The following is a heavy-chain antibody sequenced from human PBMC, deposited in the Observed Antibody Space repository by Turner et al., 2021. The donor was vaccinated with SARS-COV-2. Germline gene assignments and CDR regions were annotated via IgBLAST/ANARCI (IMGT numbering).Heavy chain of an antibody. J-gene: IGHJ6*02. Sequence: QVQLLQSGAEVRKPGASVKVSCKVSGSSLRQLSIHWVRQAPGKGLGVMGVFKPKNGEEIYAQKWQDRVTMMEDSSINPAYMELSSLKSDDTAVYYCTKDIADYDYWGGQVGGGYGMDVWGQGTTVTVSS. CDR3: TKDIADYDYWGGQVGGGYGMDV. CDR1: GSSLRQLS. CDR2: FKPKNGEE. V-gene: IGHV1-24*01. D-gene: IGHD3-3*01.